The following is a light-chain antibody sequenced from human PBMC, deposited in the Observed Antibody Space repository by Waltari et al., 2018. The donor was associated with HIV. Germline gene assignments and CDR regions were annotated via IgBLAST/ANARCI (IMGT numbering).Light chain of an antibody. Sequence: SELTQPPSVSGTPGPRATTPCSARDSNIGSNSGNRYQQLPGTAPKRLISRNNQRPSRLPDRFSGTKSGTSASLAISGLRAEDEADYFCAAADDSVSGWLFGGGTKLTVL. CDR1: DSNIGSNS. CDR2: RNN. V-gene: IGLV1-47*01. CDR3: AAADDSVSGWL. J-gene: IGLJ3*02.